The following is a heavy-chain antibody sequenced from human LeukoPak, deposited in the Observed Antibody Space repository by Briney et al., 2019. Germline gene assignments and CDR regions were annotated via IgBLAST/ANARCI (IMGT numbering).Heavy chain of an antibody. CDR1: GFTFSTYA. CDR3: AKTRGWPYYFDY. J-gene: IGHJ4*02. V-gene: IGHV3-23*01. CDR2: ISGSGGST. Sequence: PGGSLRLSCAASGFTFSTYAMSWVRLAPGKAVEWVSAISGSGGSTYSADSVKGRFTISRDNSNNTLYLQMNSLKAEDTAVYYCAKTRGWPYYFDYWGQGTLVTVSS. D-gene: IGHD6-19*01.